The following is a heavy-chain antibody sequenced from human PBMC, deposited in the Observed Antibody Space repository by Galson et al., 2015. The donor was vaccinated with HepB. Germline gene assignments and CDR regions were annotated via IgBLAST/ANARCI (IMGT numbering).Heavy chain of an antibody. D-gene: IGHD2-21*01. V-gene: IGHV3-23*01. Sequence: SLRLSCAASGFFFSGNAMSWVRQAPGKELEWVSAIGSDFNTHYTDSVKGRFTISRDNSRNTLYLQMSGLRAEDTALYYCVKDLFAGQSDYWGQGTLVTVSS. J-gene: IGHJ4*02. CDR3: VKDLFAGQSDY. CDR1: GFFFSGNA. CDR2: IGSDFNT.